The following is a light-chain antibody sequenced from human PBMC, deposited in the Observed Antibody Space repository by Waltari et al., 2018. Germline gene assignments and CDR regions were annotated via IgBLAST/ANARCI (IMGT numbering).Light chain of an antibody. J-gene: IGLJ3*02. Sequence: QSALTQPASVSGSPGQSITISCTGISSDIGDYIVSWYQHHPGKAPKHMICEVGSRPPGVSNRFSGSKSGNTASLTISGLQAEDEADYYCLSYTTSDILGVFGGGTKLTVL. CDR2: EVG. CDR3: LSYTTSDILGV. CDR1: SSDIGDYI. V-gene: IGLV2-14*01.